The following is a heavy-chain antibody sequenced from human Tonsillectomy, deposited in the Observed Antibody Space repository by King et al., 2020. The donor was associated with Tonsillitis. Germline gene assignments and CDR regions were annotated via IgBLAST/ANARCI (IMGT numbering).Heavy chain of an antibody. CDR2: ISYDGSNK. D-gene: IGHD3-3*01. J-gene: IGHJ4*02. V-gene: IGHV3-30-3*01. CDR1: GFTFSSYA. CDR3: ARDGVLRFLEWLSHFDY. Sequence: VQLVESGGGVVQPGRSLRLSCAASGFTFSSYAMHWVRQAPGKGLEGVAVISYDGSNKYYADSVKGRFTLSRDNSKNTLYLQMNSLRAEYTAVYYCARDGVLRFLEWLSHFDYWGQGTLVTVSS.